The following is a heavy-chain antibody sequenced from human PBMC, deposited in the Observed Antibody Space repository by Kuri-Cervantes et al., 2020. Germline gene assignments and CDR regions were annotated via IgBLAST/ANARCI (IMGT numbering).Heavy chain of an antibody. D-gene: IGHD3-10*01. V-gene: IGHV3-33*01. J-gene: IGHJ1*01. CDR3: ARRLGSDNPAEYFQH. CDR2: IWYDGSNK. Sequence: GESLKISCAASGFTFSSYGMHWVRQAPGKGLEWVAVIWYDGSNKYYADSVKGRSTISRDNSKNTLYLQMNSLGAEDTAVYYCARRLGSDNPAEYFQHWGQGTLVTVSS. CDR1: GFTFSSYG.